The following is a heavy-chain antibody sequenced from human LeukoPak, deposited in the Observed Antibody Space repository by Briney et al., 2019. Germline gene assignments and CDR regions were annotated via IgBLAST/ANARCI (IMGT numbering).Heavy chain of an antibody. CDR3: ALAPPYVDFDY. V-gene: IGHV3-11*01. CDR1: GFTFSDYY. CDR2: ISSSGSTI. D-gene: IGHD3-16*01. Sequence: AGGSLRLSCAASGFTFSDYYMSWIRQAPGKGLEWVSYISSSGSTIYYADSVKGRFTISRDNSKNTLYLQMNSLRAEDTAVYYCALAPPYVDFDYWGQGTLVTVSS. J-gene: IGHJ4*02.